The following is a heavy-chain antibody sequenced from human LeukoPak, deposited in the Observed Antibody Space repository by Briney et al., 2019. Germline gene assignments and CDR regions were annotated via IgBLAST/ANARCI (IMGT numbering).Heavy chain of an antibody. CDR2: ISNNGGYT. D-gene: IGHD2-15*01. J-gene: IGHJ4*02. Sequence: PGGSLRLSCAASGFTFSSSAMSWVRQAPGKGLEWVSAISNNGGYTYYADSVQGRFTISRDNSKSTLCLQMNSLRAEDTAVYYCAKQLGYCSVGSCYFPYWGQGTLDTVPS. CDR1: GFTFSSSA. CDR3: AKQLGYCSVGSCYFPY. V-gene: IGHV3-23*01.